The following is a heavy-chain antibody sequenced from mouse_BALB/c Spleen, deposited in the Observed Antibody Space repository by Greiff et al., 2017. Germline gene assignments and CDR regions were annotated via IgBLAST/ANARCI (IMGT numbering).Heavy chain of an antibody. D-gene: IGHD1-1*01. CDR1: GYSITSGYY. V-gene: IGHV3-6*02. CDR2: ISYDGSN. J-gene: IGHJ1*01. Sequence: EVKLVESGPGLVKPSQSLSLTCSVTGYSITSGYYWNWIRQFPGNKLEWMGYISYDGSNNYNPSLKNRISITRDTSKNQFFLKLNSVTTEDTATYYCASTYGYWYFDVWGAGTTVTVSS. CDR3: ASTYGYWYFDV.